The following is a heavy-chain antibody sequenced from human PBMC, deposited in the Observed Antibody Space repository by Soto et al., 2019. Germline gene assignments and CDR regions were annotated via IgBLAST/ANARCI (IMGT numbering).Heavy chain of an antibody. CDR1: GGSFSGYY. V-gene: IGHV4-34*01. CDR2: INHSGST. CDR3: ARGGNIYDYVWGSYRIRWFDP. D-gene: IGHD3-16*02. Sequence: PSETLSLTCAVYGGSFSGYYWSWIRQPPGKGLEWIGEINHSGSTNCNPSLKSRVTISVDTSKDQFSLKLSSVTAADTAVYYCARGGNIYDYVWGSYRIRWFDPWGQGTLVTVSS. J-gene: IGHJ5*02.